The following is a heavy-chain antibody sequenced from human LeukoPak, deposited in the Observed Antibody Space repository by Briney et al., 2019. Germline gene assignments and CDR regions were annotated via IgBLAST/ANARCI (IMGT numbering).Heavy chain of an antibody. Sequence: SETLSLTCAVYGGSFSGYYWSWLRPPPGKGLEWIGEINHSGSTNYNPSLKSRVTISVDTSKNQFSLKLSSVTAADTAVYYCARSSRGPYGSGRYYYYYGMDVWGQGTTVTVSS. V-gene: IGHV4-34*01. J-gene: IGHJ6*02. D-gene: IGHD3-10*01. CDR2: INHSGST. CDR1: GGSFSGYY. CDR3: ARSSRGPYGSGRYYYYYGMDV.